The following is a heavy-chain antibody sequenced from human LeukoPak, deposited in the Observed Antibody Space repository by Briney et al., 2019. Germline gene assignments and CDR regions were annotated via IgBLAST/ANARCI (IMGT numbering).Heavy chain of an antibody. CDR1: GFTFSSYG. J-gene: IGHJ4*02. V-gene: IGHV3-33*01. CDR2: IWYDGSNK. D-gene: IGHD5-18*01. CDR3: ARKGYNYEKTDFDY. Sequence: PGRSLRLSCAASGFTFSSYGMHWVRQAPGKGLEWVAVIWYDGSNKYYADSVKGRFTISRDNSKNTLYLQMNSLRAEDTAVYYCARKGYNYEKTDFDYWGQGTLVTVSS.